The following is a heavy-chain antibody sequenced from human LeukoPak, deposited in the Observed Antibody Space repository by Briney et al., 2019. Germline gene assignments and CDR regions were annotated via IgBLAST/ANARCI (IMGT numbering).Heavy chain of an antibody. V-gene: IGHV1-2*02. CDR1: GYTFTDLTEYY. CDR3: ARRLGGSSEGYEF. Sequence: ASVRVSCKASGYTFTDLTEYYIHWVRQAPGQGLGWMGWINPNNGGTKYAQKFQGRATMTRDMSMNTAYMELSSLTSDDTAVYYCARRLGGSSEGYEFWGQGPLVTVSS. J-gene: IGHJ4*02. D-gene: IGHD1-26*01. CDR2: INPNNGGT.